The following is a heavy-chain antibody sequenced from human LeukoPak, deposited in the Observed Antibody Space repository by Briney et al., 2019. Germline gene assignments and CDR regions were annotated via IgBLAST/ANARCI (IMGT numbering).Heavy chain of an antibody. J-gene: IGHJ4*02. Sequence: SVKVSCKASGGTFSSYAISWMRQAPGQGLEWMGGIIPIFGTANYAQKFQGRVTITADESTSTAYMELSSLRSEDTAVYYCASEGPLPAANDYWGQGTLVTVSS. CDR1: GGTFSSYA. D-gene: IGHD2-2*01. CDR3: ASEGPLPAANDY. V-gene: IGHV1-69*13. CDR2: IIPIFGTA.